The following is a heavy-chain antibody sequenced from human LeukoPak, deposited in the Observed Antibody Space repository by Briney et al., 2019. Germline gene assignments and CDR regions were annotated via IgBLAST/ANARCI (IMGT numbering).Heavy chain of an antibody. CDR2: IYSGGTT. J-gene: IGHJ4*02. D-gene: IGHD5-24*01. Sequence: PGGSLRLSCAASGFTVSTNCMTWVRQAPGKGLEWVSTIYSGGTTYYADSVMGRFTISRHNSRNTLYLQMNSLRAEGTAVYYCAKTTVEMATIKREYYFDYWGQGTLVTVSS. CDR1: GFTVSTNC. V-gene: IGHV3-53*04. CDR3: AKTTVEMATIKREYYFDY.